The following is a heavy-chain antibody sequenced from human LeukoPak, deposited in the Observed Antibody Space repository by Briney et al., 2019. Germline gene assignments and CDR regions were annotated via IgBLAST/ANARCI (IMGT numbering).Heavy chain of an antibody. CDR3: ARGPTNGQAFDY. CDR2: ISGSGGST. J-gene: IGHJ4*02. Sequence: GGSLRLSCAASGFTFSSYAMSWVRQAPGKGLEWVSAISGSGGSTYYADSVKGRFTISRDNAKNSLYLQMDSLRAEGTAVYYCARGPTNGQAFDYWGQGTLVSVSS. V-gene: IGHV3-23*01. D-gene: IGHD2-8*01. CDR1: GFTFSSYA.